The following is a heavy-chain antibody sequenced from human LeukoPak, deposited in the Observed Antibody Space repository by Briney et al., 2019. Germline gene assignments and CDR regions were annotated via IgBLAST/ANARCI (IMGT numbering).Heavy chain of an antibody. Sequence: GGSLRLSCAASGFTFSSYGMHWVRQAPGKGLEWVAVIWYDGSNKYYADSVEGRFTISRDNSKNTLYLQMNSLRAEDTAVYYCARGEYGGGWYYDYCGQGTLVTVSS. J-gene: IGHJ4*02. CDR2: IWYDGSNK. D-gene: IGHD6-19*01. CDR1: GFTFSSYG. CDR3: ARGEYGGGWYYDY. V-gene: IGHV3-33*01.